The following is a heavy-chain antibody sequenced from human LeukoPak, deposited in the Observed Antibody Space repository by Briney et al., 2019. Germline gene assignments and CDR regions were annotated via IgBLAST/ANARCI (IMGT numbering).Heavy chain of an antibody. J-gene: IGHJ5*02. Sequence: GGSLRLSCAASGFTFSSFAMTWARQAPGKGLEWVSSITGSRGPTYNTDSVKGRFTISRDNSQNTLYLQMNSLRAEDTAVYYCTKDPNGDYVGAFDPWGQGTLVTVSS. D-gene: IGHD4-17*01. CDR2: ITGSRGPT. CDR3: TKDPNGDYVGAFDP. CDR1: GFTFSSFA. V-gene: IGHV3-23*01.